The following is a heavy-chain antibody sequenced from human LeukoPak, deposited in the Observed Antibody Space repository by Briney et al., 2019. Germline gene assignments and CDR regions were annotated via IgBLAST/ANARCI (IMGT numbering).Heavy chain of an antibody. D-gene: IGHD6-19*01. CDR3: ARSNQDGGWTYYFDY. Sequence: ASVKVSCKASGGTFSSYAISWVRQAPGQGLEWMGGIIPIFGTANYAQKFQGRVTITTDESTSTAYMELSSLRSEDTAVYYCARSNQDGGWTYYFDYWGQGTLVTVSS. J-gene: IGHJ4*02. V-gene: IGHV1-69*05. CDR1: GGTFSSYA. CDR2: IIPIFGTA.